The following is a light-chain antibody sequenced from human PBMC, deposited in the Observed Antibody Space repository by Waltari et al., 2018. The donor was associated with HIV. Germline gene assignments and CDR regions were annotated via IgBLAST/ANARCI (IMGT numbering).Light chain of an antibody. V-gene: IGKV3-20*01. J-gene: IGKJ1*01. Sequence: EIVLTQSPRPLSLSPGERATLSCRASQNIRSSHFAWYQHKPRQAPRLLISGASSSATCIPDSFSGSASGTDFTLTITRLEPEEFAVYYCQQYRGLPLTFGQGTTVEIK. CDR2: GAS. CDR3: QQYRGLPLT. CDR1: QNIRSSH.